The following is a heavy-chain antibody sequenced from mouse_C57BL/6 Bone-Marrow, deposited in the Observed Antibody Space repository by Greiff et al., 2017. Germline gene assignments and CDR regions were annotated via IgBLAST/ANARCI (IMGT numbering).Heavy chain of an antibody. Sequence: EVKLVESGGDLVKPGGSLKLSCAASGFTFSSYGMSWVRQTPDKRLEWVATISSGGSYTYYPDSVKGRFTISRDNAKNTLYLQMSSLKSEDTAMYYCARRGYGYDDGYYAMDYWGQGTSVTVSS. J-gene: IGHJ4*01. D-gene: IGHD2-2*01. CDR3: ARRGYGYDDGYYAMDY. CDR1: GFTFSSYG. V-gene: IGHV5-6*02. CDR2: ISSGGSYT.